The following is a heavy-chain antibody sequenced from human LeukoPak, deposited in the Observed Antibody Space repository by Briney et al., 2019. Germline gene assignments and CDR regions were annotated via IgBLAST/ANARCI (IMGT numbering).Heavy chain of an antibody. Sequence: GSLILSCGAFGFTFTSYSMNWVRQAPGKGREWVSAISSSSSYIYYADSVKGRFTISRDNAKNSLYLQMNSLRAEDTAVYYCARDHDRSCSGGSCSEFDYWGQGTLVTVSS. V-gene: IGHV3-21*01. CDR3: ARDHDRSCSGGSCSEFDY. CDR2: ISSSSSYI. CDR1: GFTFTSYS. D-gene: IGHD2-15*01. J-gene: IGHJ4*02.